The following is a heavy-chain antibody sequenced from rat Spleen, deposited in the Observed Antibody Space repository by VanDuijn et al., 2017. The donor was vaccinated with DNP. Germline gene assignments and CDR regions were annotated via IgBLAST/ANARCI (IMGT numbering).Heavy chain of an antibody. CDR1: GFPFSDYN. CDR3: ATDRY. J-gene: IGHJ2*01. CDR2: IIYVDSGT. Sequence: EVQLVESGGGLVQPGRSLKLSCAASGFPFSDYNMAWVRQAPKKGLEWVATIIYVDSGTYYRDSVKGRFTISRDNAKSTLYLQMDSLRSEDTATYYCATDRYWGQGVMVTVSS. V-gene: IGHV5S10*01.